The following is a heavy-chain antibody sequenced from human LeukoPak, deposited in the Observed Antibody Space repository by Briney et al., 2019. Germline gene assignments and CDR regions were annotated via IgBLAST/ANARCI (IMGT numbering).Heavy chain of an antibody. CDR1: GFTFSDYY. Sequence: GGSLRLSCAASGFTFSDYYMSWIRQAPGKGLESVSYISSSGSTIYYADSVKGRFTISRDNAKNSLYLQMNSLRAEDTAVYYCARVRMTTVTVYYFDYWGQGTLVTVSS. D-gene: IGHD4-17*01. J-gene: IGHJ4*02. V-gene: IGHV3-11*04. CDR2: ISSSGSTI. CDR3: ARVRMTTVTVYYFDY.